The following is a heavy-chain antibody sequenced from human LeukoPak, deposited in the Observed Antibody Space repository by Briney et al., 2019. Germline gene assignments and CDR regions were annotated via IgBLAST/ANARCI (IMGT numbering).Heavy chain of an antibody. CDR3: ARARGWQPNYYYYYMDV. Sequence: PGGSLRLSCIPSGFTFNSYAVFWVRQAPGKGLEWVSLIWYDGSNKYYADSVKGRSTISRDNSKNTLFLQMNSLRAEDTAVYYCARARGWQPNYYYYYMDVWGTGTTVTVSS. CDR1: GFTFNSYA. CDR2: IWYDGSNK. D-gene: IGHD2-15*01. V-gene: IGHV3-33*07. J-gene: IGHJ6*03.